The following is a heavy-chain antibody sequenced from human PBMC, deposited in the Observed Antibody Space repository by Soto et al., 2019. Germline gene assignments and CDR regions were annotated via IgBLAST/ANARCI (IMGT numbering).Heavy chain of an antibody. CDR2: IKSKTDGGTT. CDR1: GFTFSNAW. J-gene: IGHJ5*02. CDR3: TRDLFSYDYSGILWFDP. Sequence: PWGSLRLSCAASGFTFSNAWMSWVRQAPGKGLEWVGRIKSKTDGGTTDYAAPVKGRFTISRDDSKNTLYLQMNSLQTEDTAVYYCTRDLFSYDYSGILWFDPWGQGTLVTVSS. D-gene: IGHD3-16*01. V-gene: IGHV3-15*01.